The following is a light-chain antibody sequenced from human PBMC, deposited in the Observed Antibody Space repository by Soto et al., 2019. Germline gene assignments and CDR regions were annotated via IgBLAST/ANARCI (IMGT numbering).Light chain of an antibody. J-gene: IGKJ1*01. CDR2: VAS. Sequence: EIVLTQSPGALSLSPGERATRSCRASQSVSSSYLAWYQQKPGQSPRLLIYVASSRATGIPDRFSGSGSGTNFTLTISRLEPEDFAVYYCQQYGSSRTFGQGTKVDI. V-gene: IGKV3-20*01. CDR3: QQYGSSRT. CDR1: QSVSSSY.